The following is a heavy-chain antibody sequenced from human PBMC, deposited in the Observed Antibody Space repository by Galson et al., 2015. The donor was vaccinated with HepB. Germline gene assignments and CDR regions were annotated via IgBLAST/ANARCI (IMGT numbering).Heavy chain of an antibody. CDR2: ISSSGSTI. D-gene: IGHD3-22*01. V-gene: IGHV3-48*03. J-gene: IGHJ4*02. Sequence: SLRLSCAASGFTFSSYEMNWVRQAPGKGLEWVSYISSSGSTIYYADSVKGRFTISRDNAKNSLYLQMNSLRAEDTAVYYCARPRTPYYYDSSGYHFDYWGQGTLVTVSS. CDR1: GFTFSSYE. CDR3: ARPRTPYYYDSSGYHFDY.